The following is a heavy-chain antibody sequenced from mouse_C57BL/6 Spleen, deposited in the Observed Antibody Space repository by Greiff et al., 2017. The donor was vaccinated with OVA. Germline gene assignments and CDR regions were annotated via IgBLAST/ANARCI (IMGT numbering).Heavy chain of an antibody. CDR2: ISDGGSYT. CDR3: ARGAQAGGDYFDY. CDR1: GFTFSSYA. J-gene: IGHJ2*01. D-gene: IGHD3-2*02. Sequence: EVKVEESGGGLVKPGGSLKLSCAASGFTFSSYAMSWVRQTPEKRLEWVATISDGGSYTYYPDNVKGRYTISRDNAKNNLYLQMSHLKSEDTAMYYCARGAQAGGDYFDYWGQGTTLTVSS. V-gene: IGHV5-4*03.